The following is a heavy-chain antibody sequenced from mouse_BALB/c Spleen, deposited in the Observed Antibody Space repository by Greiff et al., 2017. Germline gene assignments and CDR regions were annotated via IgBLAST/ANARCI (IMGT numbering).Heavy chain of an antibody. CDR2: ISSGSSTI. J-gene: IGHJ2*01. D-gene: IGHD1-1*01. Sequence: EVKLMESGGGLVQPRGSRKLSCAASGFTFSSFGMHWVRQAPEKGLEWVAYISSGSSTIYYADTVKGRFTISRDNPKNTLFLQMTSLRSEDTAMYYCATITTVNYWGQGTTLTVSS. CDR1: GFTFSSFG. CDR3: ATITTVNY. V-gene: IGHV5-17*02.